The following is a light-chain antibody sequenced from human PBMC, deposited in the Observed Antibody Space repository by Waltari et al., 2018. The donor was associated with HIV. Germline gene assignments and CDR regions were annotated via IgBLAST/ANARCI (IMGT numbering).Light chain of an antibody. Sequence: HSALTQPAPVSGSPGHPITISCPGTSNDIGRYKYVSCYQHHPGKAPTLMIYEVTNRTAGVSTLVSGSKSGNRASLTVLGRQAGDEASCYCSSYASGNTQVFGGGTRLTVL. J-gene: IGLJ2*01. CDR3: SSYASGNTQV. CDR1: SNDIGRYKY. V-gene: IGLV2-14*01. CDR2: EVT.